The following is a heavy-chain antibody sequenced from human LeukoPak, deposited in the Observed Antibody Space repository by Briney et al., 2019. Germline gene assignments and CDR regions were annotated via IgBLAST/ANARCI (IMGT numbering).Heavy chain of an antibody. Sequence: GRSLRLSCAASGFTFSSYAMHWVRQAPGKGLEWVAVISYDGSNKYYADSVKGRFTISRDNSKNTLYLQMNSLRAEDTAVYYCARNVCYDSGTYHSGFDYWGLGTLVTVSS. V-gene: IGHV3-30-3*01. CDR1: GFTFSSYA. D-gene: IGHD3-10*01. J-gene: IGHJ4*02. CDR2: ISYDGSNK. CDR3: ARNVCYDSGTYHSGFDY.